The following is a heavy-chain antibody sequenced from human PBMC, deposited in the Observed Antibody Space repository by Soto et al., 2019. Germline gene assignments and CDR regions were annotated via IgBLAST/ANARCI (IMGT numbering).Heavy chain of an antibody. V-gene: IGHV2-70*11. CDR2: IDWDDDK. CDR3: ARIPKVRVRGVMGYYYYGMDV. CDR1: GFSLSTSGMC. J-gene: IGHJ6*02. Sequence: SGPTLVNPTQTLTLTCTFSGFSLSTSGMCVSWIRQPPGKALEWLARIDWDDDKYYSTSLKTRLTISKDTSKNQVVLTMTNMDPVDAATYYCARIPKVRVRGVMGYYYYGMDVWGQGTTVTVSS. D-gene: IGHD3-10*01.